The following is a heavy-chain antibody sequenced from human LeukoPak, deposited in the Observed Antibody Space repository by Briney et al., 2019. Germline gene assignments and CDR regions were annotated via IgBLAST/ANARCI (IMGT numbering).Heavy chain of an antibody. CDR3: AKDSYSSSWSAI. D-gene: IGHD6-13*01. J-gene: IGHJ3*02. CDR1: GFTFSSYG. V-gene: IGHV3-30*02. Sequence: GGSLRLSCAASGFTFSSYGMHRVRQAPGKGLEWVAFIRYDGSNKYYADSVKGRFTISRDNSKNTLYLQMNSLRAEDTAVYYCAKDSYSSSWSAIWGQGTMVTVSS. CDR2: IRYDGSNK.